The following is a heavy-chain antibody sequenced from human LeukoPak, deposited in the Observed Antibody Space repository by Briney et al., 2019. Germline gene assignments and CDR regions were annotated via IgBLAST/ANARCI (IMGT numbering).Heavy chain of an antibody. CDR1: GFTFSTYT. Sequence: GALRLSCAASGFTFSTYTMNWVRQAPGKGLEWVSSISSIGRYIYYADSVKGRFTISRDNTKNSLYLQMNSLSPEDTAVYYCAREETDYFDYWGQGTLVTVSS. V-gene: IGHV3-21*01. CDR3: AREETDYFDY. J-gene: IGHJ4*02. CDR2: ISSIGRYI.